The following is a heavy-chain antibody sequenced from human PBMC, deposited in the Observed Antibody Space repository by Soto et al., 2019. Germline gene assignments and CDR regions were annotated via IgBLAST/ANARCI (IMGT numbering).Heavy chain of an antibody. Sequence: ASVKVSCKASGYTFTGYYMHWVRQAPGQGLEWMGWINPNSGGTNYAQKFQGWVTMTRDTSISTAYMELSRLRSDDTAVYYCARVLTFGGVISAFDIWGQGTMVTVSS. CDR3: ARVLTFGGVISAFDI. CDR2: INPNSGGT. D-gene: IGHD3-16*01. J-gene: IGHJ3*02. V-gene: IGHV1-2*04. CDR1: GYTFTGYY.